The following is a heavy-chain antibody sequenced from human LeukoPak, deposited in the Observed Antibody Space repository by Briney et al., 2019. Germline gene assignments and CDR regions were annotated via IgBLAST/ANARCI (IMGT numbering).Heavy chain of an antibody. D-gene: IGHD5-12*01. Sequence: GGALRLFCAASGFTFSGYAMHWGRQAPGKGLQGVAIISYDGSNKYYADSVKGRFTISRDNAKNTLYLQMNSLRAEDTAVYYCARVTGSGYSDSDFDYWGQGTLVTVSS. V-gene: IGHV3-30-3*01. CDR1: GFTFSGYA. CDR2: ISYDGSNK. CDR3: ARVTGSGYSDSDFDY. J-gene: IGHJ4*02.